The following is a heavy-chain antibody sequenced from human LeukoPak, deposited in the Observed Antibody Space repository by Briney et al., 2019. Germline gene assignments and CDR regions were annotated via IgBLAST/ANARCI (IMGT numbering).Heavy chain of an antibody. CDR2: IKPSGGST. D-gene: IGHD3-9*01. CDR3: AADILTGYSDY. V-gene: IGHV1-46*01. Sequence: ASVKVSCKASGYTLTSYYMHWVRQAPGQGLEWMGIIKPSGGSTSYAQKFQRRVTMTRDTSTSIVYMELSSLRSEDTAVYYCAADILTGYSDYWGQGTLVTVSS. CDR1: GYTLTSYY. J-gene: IGHJ4*02.